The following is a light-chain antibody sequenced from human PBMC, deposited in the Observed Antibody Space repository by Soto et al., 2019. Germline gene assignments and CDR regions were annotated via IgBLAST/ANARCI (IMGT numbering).Light chain of an antibody. J-gene: IGKJ2*01. Sequence: EIVMTQSPATLSVSPGERATLSCRARQSVSSNLAWYQQKPGQAPRLLIYGASTRATGIPAMFSGSGSGTEFTLTIRSLQSEDFAVYYCQQYENWPPYTFGQGTKLEIK. CDR2: GAS. CDR3: QQYENWPPYT. CDR1: QSVSSN. V-gene: IGKV3-15*01.